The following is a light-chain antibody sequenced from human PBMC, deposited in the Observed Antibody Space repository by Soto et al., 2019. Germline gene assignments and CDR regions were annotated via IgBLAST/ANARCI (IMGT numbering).Light chain of an antibody. CDR3: YSAADNNLGV. V-gene: IGLV3-27*01. Sequence: SYELTQPSSVSVSPGQTARITCSGDVLGKKYARWFQQKPGQAPVLVIYKDSERPSGIPERFSGSSSGTTVTLTISGAQVEDEADYYCYSAADNNLGVFGGGTKVTVL. CDR2: KDS. J-gene: IGLJ3*02. CDR1: VLGKKY.